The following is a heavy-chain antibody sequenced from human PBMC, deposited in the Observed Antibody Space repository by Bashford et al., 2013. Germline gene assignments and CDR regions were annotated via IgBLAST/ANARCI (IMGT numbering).Heavy chain of an antibody. V-gene: IGHV2-5*02. J-gene: IGHJ4*02. CDR3: AHTVLRRGHVWGFDY. CDR2: IYWDDDD. CDR1: GFSLTTPEVG. D-gene: IGHD3-16*01. Sequence: SGPTLVKPTQTLTLTCTFSGFSLTTPEVGVGWIRQPPGKPLEWLALIYWDDDDRYTPSLKTRLTITKDTSTNEVVLTMTNMDPVDTATYFCAHTVLRRGHVWGFDYWGQGTLVTVSS.